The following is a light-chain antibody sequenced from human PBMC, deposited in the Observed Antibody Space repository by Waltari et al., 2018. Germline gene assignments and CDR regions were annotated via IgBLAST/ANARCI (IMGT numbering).Light chain of an antibody. CDR2: ETN. J-gene: IGLJ3*02. CDR1: APNIGYNH. Sequence: SVLTQPPSVSAAPGQRVTISCFGTAPNIGYNHVSWYQQFPGNAPKLRSHETNKRPSGFPDRFSGSKSGASATLDITGLQTGDEADYYCGTCDLSLNSGVFGGWTKLTVL. V-gene: IGLV1-51*02. CDR3: GTCDLSLNSGV.